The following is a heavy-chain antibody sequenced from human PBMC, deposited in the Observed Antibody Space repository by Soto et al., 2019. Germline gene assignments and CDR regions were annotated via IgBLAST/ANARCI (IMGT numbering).Heavy chain of an antibody. Sequence: QLQLQESGPGLVKPSETLSLTCTVSGGSISSSSYYWGWIRQPPGKGLEWIGSIYYSGSTYYNPSLKSRVTISVDTSKNQFSLKLSSVTAADTAVYYCATYRELLQFHYWGQGTLVTVSS. CDR2: IYYSGST. CDR1: GGSISSSSYY. D-gene: IGHD1-26*01. V-gene: IGHV4-39*01. CDR3: ATYRELLQFHY. J-gene: IGHJ4*02.